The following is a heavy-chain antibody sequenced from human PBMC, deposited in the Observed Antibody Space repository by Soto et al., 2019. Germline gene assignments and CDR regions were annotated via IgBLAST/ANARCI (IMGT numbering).Heavy chain of an antibody. CDR3: ATRGPDTSTYYGTGKYWYFDL. CDR2: INPSGGST. J-gene: IGHJ2*01. V-gene: IGHV1-46*01. CDR1: DYY. Sequence: ASVKVSCKASDYYIHWVRQAPGQGLEWMGIINPSGGSTYSQMFHGRVTMTRDTSTNTVYMELSSLRSEDTAVYYCATRGPDTSTYYGTGKYWYFDLWGRGTLVTVSS. D-gene: IGHD3-22*01.